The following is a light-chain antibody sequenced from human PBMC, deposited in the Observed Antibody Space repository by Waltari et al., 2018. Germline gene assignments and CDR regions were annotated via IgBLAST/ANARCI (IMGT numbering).Light chain of an antibody. CDR1: TSQLVRNN. J-gene: IGLJ1*01. CDR3: ATWDDSLSGYV. CDR2: KDN. V-gene: IGLV1-47*01. Sequence: QSVLTQPPSASGTPGKRVTISCSETTSQLVRNNVFGFHQLPGTAPKVLIYKDNQRPSGVPDRFSGSKSGTSASLAISGLRSEDEADYYCATWDDSLSGYVFGSGTKVAVL.